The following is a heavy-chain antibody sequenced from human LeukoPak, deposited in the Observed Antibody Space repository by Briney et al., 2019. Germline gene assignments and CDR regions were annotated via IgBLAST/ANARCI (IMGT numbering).Heavy chain of an antibody. Sequence: SETLSLTCTVSGDSISSSSYYWGWIRQPPGKGLEWIGSIYYTGSTYYNPSLKSRVTISVDTSKNQFSLNLSSVTAADTAVFYCARLGKSTLGMQGRDYWGQGTLVTVSS. CDR3: ARLGKSTLGMQGRDY. CDR1: GDSISSSSYY. V-gene: IGHV4-39*01. D-gene: IGHD4-23*01. CDR2: IYYTGST. J-gene: IGHJ4*02.